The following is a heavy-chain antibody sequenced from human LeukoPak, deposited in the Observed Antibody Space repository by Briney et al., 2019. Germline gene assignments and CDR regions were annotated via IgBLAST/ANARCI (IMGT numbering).Heavy chain of an antibody. D-gene: IGHD3-10*01. CDR1: GFTFSSYS. V-gene: IGHV3-23*01. CDR3: AKGGTMVSWFDP. CDR2: ISGSGGST. J-gene: IGHJ5*02. Sequence: GGSLRLSCVASGFTFSSYSMSWVRQAPGKGLEWVSAISGSGGSTYYADSVKGRFTISRDNSKNTLYLQMNSLRAEDTAVYYCAKGGTMVSWFDPWGQGTLVTVSS.